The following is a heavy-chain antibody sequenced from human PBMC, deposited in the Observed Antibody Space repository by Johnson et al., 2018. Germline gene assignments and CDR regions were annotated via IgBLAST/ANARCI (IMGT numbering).Heavy chain of an antibody. V-gene: IGHV4-59*12. CDR3: ARDWYCSSTSCYPFDI. Sequence: QVQLQESGPGLVKPSETLSLTCTVSGGSISSYFWSWIRQPPGKGLEWIGYIYYSGSTNYNPSLKSRVTMSVDTSKNQFSLKLSSVTAADTAVYYCARDWYCSSTSCYPFDIWGQGTMVTVSS. J-gene: IGHJ3*02. D-gene: IGHD2-2*01. CDR2: IYYSGST. CDR1: GGSISSYF.